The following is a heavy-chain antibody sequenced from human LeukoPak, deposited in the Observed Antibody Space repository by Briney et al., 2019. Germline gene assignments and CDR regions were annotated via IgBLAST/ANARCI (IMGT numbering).Heavy chain of an antibody. CDR1: GFTFSSYG. J-gene: IGHJ6*02. D-gene: IGHD1-26*01. CDR3: AKGDSGSYPYYYYGMDV. V-gene: IGHV3-30*18. Sequence: GGSLRLSCAASGFTFSSYGMHWVRQAPGKGLEWVAVISYDGSNKYYADSVKGRFTISRDNSKNTLYLQMNSLRAEDTAVYYCAKGDSGSYPYYYYGMDVWGQGTTVTVSS. CDR2: ISYDGSNK.